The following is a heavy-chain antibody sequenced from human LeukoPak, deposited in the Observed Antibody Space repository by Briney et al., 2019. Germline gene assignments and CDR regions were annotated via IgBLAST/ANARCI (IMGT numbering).Heavy chain of an antibody. J-gene: IGHJ4*02. D-gene: IGHD3-22*01. CDR1: GGSISSGSYY. Sequence: SQTLSLTCTVSGGSISSGSYYWSWIRQPAGKGLEWIGHIYTSGSTNYNPSLKSRVTISVDTSKNQFSLKLSSVTAADTAVYYCARETFYYDSSGYSKTDYWSQGTLVTVSS. CDR2: IYTSGST. V-gene: IGHV4-61*09. CDR3: ARETFYYDSSGYSKTDY.